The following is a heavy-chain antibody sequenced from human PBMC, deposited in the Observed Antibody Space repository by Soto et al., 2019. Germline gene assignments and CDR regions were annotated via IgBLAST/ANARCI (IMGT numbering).Heavy chain of an antibody. D-gene: IGHD2-2*01. CDR3: AHYIIVTAGYHY. CDR2: IYWDDYK. V-gene: IGHV2-5*08. J-gene: IGHJ4*02. Sequence: TLSLTCTVSGGSISSYYWSWIRQPPGKALEWLALIYWDDYKYYSPSLKSRLTITKDTSKNRVVLTMTNMDPVDTATFYCAHYIIVTAGYHYWGQGTQVTVSS. CDR1: GGSISSYYW.